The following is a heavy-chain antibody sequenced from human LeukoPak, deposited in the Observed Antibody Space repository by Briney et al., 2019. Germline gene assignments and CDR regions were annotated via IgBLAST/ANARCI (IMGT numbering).Heavy chain of an antibody. CDR1: GGSISSYY. D-gene: IGHD1-26*01. J-gene: IGHJ3*02. Sequence: PSETLSLTCTVSGGSISSYYWSWIRQPPGQGLDWIGYISYSGSTNYNPSLKSRVTISVDKSKKRFSMKLSSVTAADTAVYYCAHGDVGDDAFDIWGQGTMVTVSS. CDR3: AHGDVGDDAFDI. CDR2: ISYSGST. V-gene: IGHV4-59*01.